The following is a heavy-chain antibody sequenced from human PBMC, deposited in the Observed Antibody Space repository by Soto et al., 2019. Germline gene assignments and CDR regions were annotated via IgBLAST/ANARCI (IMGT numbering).Heavy chain of an antibody. Sequence: SETLSLTCTVSGGSISSYYWSWIRQPPGKGLEWIGDIYYSGSTNYNPSLKSRVTKSVDTSKNQFSLKLSSVTAADTAVYYCARHDWNGDYFDYWGQGTLVTVSS. D-gene: IGHD1-1*01. CDR1: GGSISSYY. CDR3: ARHDWNGDYFDY. J-gene: IGHJ4*02. CDR2: IYYSGST. V-gene: IGHV4-59*08.